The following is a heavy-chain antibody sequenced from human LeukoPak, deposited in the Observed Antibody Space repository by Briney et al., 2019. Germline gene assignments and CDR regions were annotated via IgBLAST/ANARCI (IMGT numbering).Heavy chain of an antibody. J-gene: IGHJ4*02. CDR3: AKQDCGGDCYPVN. Sequence: GRSLRLSCAASGFTFSSYGMHWVRQAPGKGLEWVAVIWYDGSNKYYADSVKGRFTISRDNSKNTLYLQMNSLRAEDTALYYCAKQDCGGDCYPVNWGQGTLVTVSS. CDR2: IWYDGSNK. V-gene: IGHV3-33*06. D-gene: IGHD2-21*02. CDR1: GFTFSSYG.